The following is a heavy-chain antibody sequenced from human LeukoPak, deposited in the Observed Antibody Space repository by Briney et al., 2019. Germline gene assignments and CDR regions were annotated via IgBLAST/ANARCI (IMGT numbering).Heavy chain of an antibody. J-gene: IGHJ4*02. CDR2: INHSGST. CDR1: GGSFSGYY. Sequence: SETLSLTCAVYGGSFSGYYWSWIRQPPGKGLEWIGEINHSGSTNYNPSLKSRVTISVDTSKNQFSLKLSSVTAADTAVYYCAGGAWGFYGSGKERDYFDYWGQGTLVTVSS. D-gene: IGHD3-10*01. V-gene: IGHV4-34*01. CDR3: AGGAWGFYGSGKERDYFDY.